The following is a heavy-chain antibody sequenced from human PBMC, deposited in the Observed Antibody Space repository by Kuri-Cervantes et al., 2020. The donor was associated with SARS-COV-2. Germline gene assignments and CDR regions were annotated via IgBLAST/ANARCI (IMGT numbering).Heavy chain of an antibody. Sequence: GESLKISCAASGFTFSSYAMHWVCQAPGKGLEWVAVISYDGSNKYYADSVKGRFTISRDNSKNTLYLQMNSLGAEDTAVYYCARVVFDTAMVYFDYWGQGTLVTVSS. V-gene: IGHV3-30-3*01. CDR2: ISYDGSNK. J-gene: IGHJ4*02. CDR3: ARVVFDTAMVYFDY. D-gene: IGHD5-18*01. CDR1: GFTFSSYA.